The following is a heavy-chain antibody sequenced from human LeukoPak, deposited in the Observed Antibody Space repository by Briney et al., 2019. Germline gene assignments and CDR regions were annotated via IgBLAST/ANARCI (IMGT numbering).Heavy chain of an antibody. V-gene: IGHV3-74*01. CDR1: GFTSNNYW. J-gene: IGHJ3*01. Sequence: AGGSLRLSCAASGFTSNNYWMHWVRQGPGMGLVSVSSIRFDGGDTAYADSAKGRFTISRDNAKKTMFLQMNNLRAEDTAEHYCAKEIDGFDVWGQGTLVTVSS. CDR2: IRFDGGDT. CDR3: AKEIDGFDV.